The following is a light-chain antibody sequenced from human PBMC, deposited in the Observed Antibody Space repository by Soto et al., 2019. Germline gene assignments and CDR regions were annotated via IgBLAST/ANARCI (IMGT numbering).Light chain of an antibody. J-gene: IGKJ1*01. CDR1: QSVTTN. Sequence: EIVMTQSPATLSVSPGERATLSCRASQSVTTNLVWYQQKPGQAPRLLIYAASTRATGIPARFSGSGSGTELTLTISSLQSEDFAVYFCQQYNYWPRTFGQGTKVEIK. CDR3: QQYNYWPRT. CDR2: AAS. V-gene: IGKV3-15*01.